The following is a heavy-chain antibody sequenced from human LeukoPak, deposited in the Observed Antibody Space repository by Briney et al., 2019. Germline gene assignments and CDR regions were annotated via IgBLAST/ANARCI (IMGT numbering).Heavy chain of an antibody. Sequence: GGSLRLSCAASGFTFSSYGMHWVRQAPGKGLEWVAFIRYDGSDKYYADSVKGRFTISRDNSKNRLYLQMNSLRAEDTAVYYCAKMLYSSGWTIFYWGQGTLVTVSS. CDR1: GFTFSSYG. CDR3: AKMLYSSGWTIFY. V-gene: IGHV3-30*02. CDR2: IRYDGSDK. J-gene: IGHJ4*02. D-gene: IGHD6-19*01.